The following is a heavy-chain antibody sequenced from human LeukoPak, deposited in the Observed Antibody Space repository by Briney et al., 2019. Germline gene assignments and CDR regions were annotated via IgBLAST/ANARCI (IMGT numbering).Heavy chain of an antibody. D-gene: IGHD1-7*01. V-gene: IGHV4-39*01. CDR2: IYYSGST. CDR3: ARPPSMPAVSNWKYPVRYFDL. J-gene: IGHJ2*01. Sequence: SETLSLTCTVSGDSISSTSYYWGWIRQPPGKGLEWIGSIYYSGSTYYNPSLKSRVTISVDTSKNQFSLKLSSVTAADTAVYYCARPPSMPAVSNWKYPVRYFDLWGRGTPVTVSS. CDR1: GDSISSTSYY.